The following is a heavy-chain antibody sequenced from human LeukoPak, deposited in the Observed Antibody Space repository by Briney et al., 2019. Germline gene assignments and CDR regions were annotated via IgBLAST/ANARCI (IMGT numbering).Heavy chain of an antibody. Sequence: SETLSLTCTVSGGSISSGSYYWSWIRQPAGKGLEWIGRIYTSGSTNYNPSLKSRVTISVDTSKNQFSLKLSSVTAADTAVYYCARDRGATPRYFDYWGQGTLVTVSS. D-gene: IGHD1-26*01. V-gene: IGHV4-61*02. CDR3: ARDRGATPRYFDY. J-gene: IGHJ4*02. CDR2: IYTSGST. CDR1: GGSISSGSYY.